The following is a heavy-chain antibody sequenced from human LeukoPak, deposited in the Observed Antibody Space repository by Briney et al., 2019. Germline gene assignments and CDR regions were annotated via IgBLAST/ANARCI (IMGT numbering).Heavy chain of an antibody. V-gene: IGHV5-51*01. CDR3: ARPPHRYYDSSGYYYPWYFDY. Sequence: GESLKISCKGSGYSFTSYWIGWVRQMPGKGLEWMGIIYPGDSDTRYSPSFQGQVTISADKSISTAYLQWSSLKASDTAMYYCARPPHRYYDSSGYYYPWYFDYWGQGTLVTVSS. J-gene: IGHJ4*02. CDR2: IYPGDSDT. D-gene: IGHD3-22*01. CDR1: GYSFTSYW.